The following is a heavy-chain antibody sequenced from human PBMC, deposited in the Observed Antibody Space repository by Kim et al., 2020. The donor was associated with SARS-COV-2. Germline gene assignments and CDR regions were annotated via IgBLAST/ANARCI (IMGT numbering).Heavy chain of an antibody. J-gene: IGHJ5*02. CDR2: T. CDR3: AREGARRRFDP. D-gene: IGHD3-16*01. V-gene: IGHV1-3*01. Sequence: TKYSQEFQGRVTITRDTSASTAYMELSSLRSEDTAVYYCAREGARRRFDPWGQGTLVTVSS.